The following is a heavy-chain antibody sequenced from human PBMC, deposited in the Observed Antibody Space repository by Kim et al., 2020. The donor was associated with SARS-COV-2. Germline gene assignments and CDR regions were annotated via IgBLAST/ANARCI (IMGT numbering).Heavy chain of an antibody. J-gene: IGHJ4*02. Sequence: YYADSVKGRFTISRDNSKTTLYLQMNSLRAEDTAVYYCARYASSSWFFDYWGQGTLVTVSS. D-gene: IGHD6-13*01. CDR3: ARYASSSWFFDY. V-gene: IGHV3-33*01.